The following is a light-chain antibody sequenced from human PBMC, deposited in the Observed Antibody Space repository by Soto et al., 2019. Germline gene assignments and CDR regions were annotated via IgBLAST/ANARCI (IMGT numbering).Light chain of an antibody. Sequence: EIVLTQSPGTLSVSPGERATLSCRSSQSVSSKLVWYQQKPGQAPRLLFYGASTGATGIPARFSGSGSETEFTLSISSLQSEDFAVYYCQQYNKWPGTFGQGTKVEIK. J-gene: IGKJ1*01. V-gene: IGKV3-15*01. CDR3: QQYNKWPGT. CDR2: GAS. CDR1: QSVSSK.